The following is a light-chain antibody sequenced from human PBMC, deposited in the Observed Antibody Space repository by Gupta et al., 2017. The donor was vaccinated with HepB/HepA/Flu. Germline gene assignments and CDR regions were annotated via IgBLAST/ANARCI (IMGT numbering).Light chain of an antibody. CDR1: QSISSY. J-gene: IGKJ1*01. CDR3: QQRYSTPRT. V-gene: IGKV1-39*01. CDR2: AAS. Sequence: DIQMTQSPSSLSASVGDRVTITCRASQSISSYLNWYQQKPGKAPKLLIYAASRVQSGVPSRFSGSGSGTDFTLTISSLQPEDFATYYCQQRYSTPRTFGQGTKVEIK.